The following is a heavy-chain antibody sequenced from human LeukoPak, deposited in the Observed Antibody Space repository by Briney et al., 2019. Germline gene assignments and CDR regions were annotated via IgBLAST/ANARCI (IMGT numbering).Heavy chain of an antibody. Sequence: SETLSLTCTVSGGSISSYYWSWVRQPSGRGLEWIGNIYYSGSTKYNPSLKSRVTISVDTSKNQFSVKLSSVTAADTAVYYCARHYYGSSGYYYRFDSWGQGTLVTVSS. J-gene: IGHJ4*02. CDR2: IYYSGST. CDR3: ARHYYGSSGYYYRFDS. V-gene: IGHV4-59*08. CDR1: GGSISSYY. D-gene: IGHD3-22*01.